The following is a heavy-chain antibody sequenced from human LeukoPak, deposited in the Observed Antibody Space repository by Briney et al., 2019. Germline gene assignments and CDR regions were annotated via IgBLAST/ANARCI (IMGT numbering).Heavy chain of an antibody. J-gene: IGHJ4*02. CDR3: ASLGSGYCSGGSCPLDY. CDR1: GGTFSSYA. CDR2: IIPIFGTA. D-gene: IGHD2-15*01. V-gene: IGHV1-69*06. Sequence: ASVKVSCTASGGTFSSYAISWVRQAPGQGLEWMGGIIPIFGTANYAQKFQGRVTITADKSTSTAYMELSSLRSEDTAVYYCASLGSGYCSGGSCPLDYWGQGTLVTVSS.